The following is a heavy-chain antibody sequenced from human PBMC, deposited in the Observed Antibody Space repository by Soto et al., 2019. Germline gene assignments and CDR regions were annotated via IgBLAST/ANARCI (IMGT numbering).Heavy chain of an antibody. Sequence: GGSLRLSCAASGFTFSGAWMTWVRQAPGKGLEWVGLIKSKADGETTHYAAPVEGRFIISRDDSKSTLSLQMNSLKVDDTAVYYCVTDVPNDIYPYDYWGQGTLVTVSS. D-gene: IGHD3-9*01. J-gene: IGHJ4*02. CDR1: GFTFSGAW. V-gene: IGHV3-15*01. CDR3: VTDVPNDIYPYDY. CDR2: IKSKADGETT.